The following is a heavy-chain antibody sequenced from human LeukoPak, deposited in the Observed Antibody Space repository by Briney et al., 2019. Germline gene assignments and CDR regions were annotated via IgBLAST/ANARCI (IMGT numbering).Heavy chain of an antibody. CDR2: IYYSGST. CDR3: ARLGALHDAFDV. Sequence: PSETLSLTCTVSGGSISSYYWSWIRQPPGKGLECIGYIYYSGSTNYNPSLKSRVTISVDTSTNQFSLKLSSLTAADTAVYYCARLGALHDAFDVWGQATLVTVSS. J-gene: IGHJ3*01. D-gene: IGHD3-16*01. CDR1: GGSISSYY. V-gene: IGHV4-59*08.